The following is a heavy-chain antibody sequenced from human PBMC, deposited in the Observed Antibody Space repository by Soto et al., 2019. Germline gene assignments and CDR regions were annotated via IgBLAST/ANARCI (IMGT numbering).Heavy chain of an antibody. V-gene: IGHV1-2*02. CDR3: ARRSRYYGSGSYSPFDY. Sequence: ASVKVSCKASGYTFTGYYMHWVRQAPGQGLEWMGWITPFSGDVHYAQKFQGQVTISADKSISTAYLQWSSLKASDTAMYYCARRSRYYGSGSYSPFDYWGQGTLVTVSS. J-gene: IGHJ4*02. CDR1: GYTFTGYY. D-gene: IGHD3-10*01. CDR2: ITPFSGDV.